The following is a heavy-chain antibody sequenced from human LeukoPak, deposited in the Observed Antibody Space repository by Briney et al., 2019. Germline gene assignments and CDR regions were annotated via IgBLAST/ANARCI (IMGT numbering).Heavy chain of an antibody. CDR1: GGSFSVYC. V-gene: IGHV4-34*01. D-gene: IGHD3-16*01. Sequence: SETLSLTCAVYGGSFSVYCWSWIRQPPGKGLEWIGEINHSGSTNYNPSLKSRVTISVDTSKNQFSLKLSSVTAADTAVYYCAREAGRVDYVWRSSKIDYWGQGTLVTVSS. J-gene: IGHJ4*02. CDR3: AREAGRVDYVWRSSKIDY. CDR2: INHSGST.